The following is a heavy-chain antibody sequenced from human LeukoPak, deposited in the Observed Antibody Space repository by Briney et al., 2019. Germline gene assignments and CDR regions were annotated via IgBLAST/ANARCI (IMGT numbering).Heavy chain of an antibody. D-gene: IGHD3-9*01. CDR3: ARDDYDILTGYSIAY. Sequence: SETLSLTCTVSGGSISSYYWSWIRQPAGKGLEWIGRIYTSGSTNYNPSLKSRVTMSVDTSKNQFSLKLSSVTAADTAVYYCARDDYDILTGYSIAYWGQGTLVTVSS. CDR2: IYTSGST. CDR1: GGSISSYY. J-gene: IGHJ4*02. V-gene: IGHV4-4*07.